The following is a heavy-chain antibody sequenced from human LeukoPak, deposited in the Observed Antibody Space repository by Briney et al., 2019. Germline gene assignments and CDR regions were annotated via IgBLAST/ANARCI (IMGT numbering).Heavy chain of an antibody. CDR3: AKSQRGYYPRRTYYYYMDV. CDR1: GFTFSSYD. D-gene: IGHD1-26*01. Sequence: PGGSLRLSCAACGFTFSSYDMHWVRQATGKGLEWVSAIGTAGDTYYPGSVKGRFTISRDNSKKTLYLQLNSLRAEDTAVYYCAKSQRGYYPRRTYYYYMDVWGKGTTVTVSS. CDR2: IGTAGDT. J-gene: IGHJ6*03. V-gene: IGHV3-13*01.